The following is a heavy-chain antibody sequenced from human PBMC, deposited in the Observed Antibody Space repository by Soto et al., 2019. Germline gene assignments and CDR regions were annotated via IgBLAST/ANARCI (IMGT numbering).Heavy chain of an antibody. CDR3: ARGDYDIFPFDY. CDR2: INPSGGST. CDR1: GYTFTNNY. Sequence: ASVKVSCKPSGYTFTNNYVLWVRQAPGQGLEWMGIINPSGGSTSYAQKFQGRVTMTRDTSTSTVYMELSSLRSEDTAVYYCARGDYDIFPFDYWGQGTLVTVSS. D-gene: IGHD3-9*01. V-gene: IGHV1-46*03. J-gene: IGHJ4*02.